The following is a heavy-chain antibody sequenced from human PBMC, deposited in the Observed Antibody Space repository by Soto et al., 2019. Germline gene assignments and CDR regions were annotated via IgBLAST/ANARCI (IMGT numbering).Heavy chain of an antibody. CDR2: IISSGSTI. D-gene: IGHD3-22*01. V-gene: IGHV3-11*01. J-gene: IGHJ6*02. CDR1: GFTFSDYY. Sequence: PXGSLKLSCAASGFTFSDYYMSWIRQAPGKGLDWVSYIISSGSTIYYADSVKGRFTISRDNAKNSLYLQMNSLRAEDTAVYYCARDFPEYYYDSSGPRSLYYYYGMDVWGQGTTVTVSS. CDR3: ARDFPEYYYDSSGPRSLYYYYGMDV.